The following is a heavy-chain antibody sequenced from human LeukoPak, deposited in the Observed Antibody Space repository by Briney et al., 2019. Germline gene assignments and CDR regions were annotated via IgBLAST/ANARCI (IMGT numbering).Heavy chain of an antibody. V-gene: IGHV1-69*13. Sequence: SVKVSCKASGGTFSSYAISWVRQVPGQGLEWMGGIIPIFGTANYAQKFQGRVTITADESTSTAYMELSSLRAEDTAVYYCAKERATYYYDSSGYYYGYWGQGTLVTVSS. CDR3: AKERATYYYDSSGYYYGY. CDR2: IIPIFGTA. CDR1: GGTFSSYA. J-gene: IGHJ4*02. D-gene: IGHD3-22*01.